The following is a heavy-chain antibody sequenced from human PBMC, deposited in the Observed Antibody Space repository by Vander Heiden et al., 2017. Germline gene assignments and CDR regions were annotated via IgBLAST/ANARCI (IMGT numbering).Heavy chain of an antibody. Sequence: EVQLVESGGGLVQPGGSLRLACAASGFTLSDHYMDWVRQAPGKGLEWVGRIRSKARSYPTEYAASVKGRFTISRDESKNSLFLQMNSLKTEDTAVYYCVRVSAEAYFDYWGQGTLVTVSS. CDR2: IRSKARSYPT. V-gene: IGHV3-72*01. CDR3: VRVSAEAYFDY. D-gene: IGHD3-10*01. CDR1: GFTLSDHY. J-gene: IGHJ4*02.